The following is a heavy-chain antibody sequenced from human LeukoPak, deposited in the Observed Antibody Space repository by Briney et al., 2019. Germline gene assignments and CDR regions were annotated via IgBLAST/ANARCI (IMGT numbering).Heavy chain of an antibody. J-gene: IGHJ3*02. D-gene: IGHD2-15*01. CDR3: AKDLADKGYCSGGSRYGGAFDI. V-gene: IGHV3-30*18. CDR1: GFTFSSYG. Sequence: GGSLRLSCAASGFTFSSYGMHWVRQAPGKGLEWVAVISYDGSNKYYADSVKGRFTISRDNSKNTLYLQMNSLRAEDTAVYYCAKDLADKGYCSGGSRYGGAFDIWGQGTMVTVSS. CDR2: ISYDGSNK.